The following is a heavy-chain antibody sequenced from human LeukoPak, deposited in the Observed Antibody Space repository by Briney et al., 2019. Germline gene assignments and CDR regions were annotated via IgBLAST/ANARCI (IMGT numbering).Heavy chain of an antibody. Sequence: PSETLSLTCAVSGGSISSGGYSWSWIRQPPGKGLEWIGYIYYSGSTYYNPSLKSRVTISVDTSKNQFSLKLSSVTAADTAVYYCARATREPFYSSYYYYMDVWGKGTTVTISS. CDR3: ARATREPFYSSYYYYMDV. V-gene: IGHV4-30-4*07. CDR2: IYYSGST. CDR1: GGSISSGGYS. D-gene: IGHD2-15*01. J-gene: IGHJ6*03.